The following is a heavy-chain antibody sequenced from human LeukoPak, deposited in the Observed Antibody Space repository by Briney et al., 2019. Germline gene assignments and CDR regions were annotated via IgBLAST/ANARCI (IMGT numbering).Heavy chain of an antibody. J-gene: IGHJ6*03. CDR1: GFTFRNYN. CDR3: ARSSMVRGLNYYYYYYMDV. V-gene: IGHV3-21*01. CDR2: ISRSSIYT. D-gene: IGHD3-10*01. Sequence: GGSLRLSCAASGFTFRNYNMDWVRQAPGKGLEWVSSISRSSIYTYYADSMKGRFTISRDNAKNSLYLQMNSLRGEDTAVYYCARSSMVRGLNYYYYYYMDVWGKGTTVTISS.